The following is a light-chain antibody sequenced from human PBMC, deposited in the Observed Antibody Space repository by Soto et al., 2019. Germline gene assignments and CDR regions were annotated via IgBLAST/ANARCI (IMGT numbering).Light chain of an antibody. Sequence: EILLTQSPATLSVSPGERATLSCRASQSVGSNLAWYQQKPGQALRLLISGSSTRASDFPARFSGSGSGTEFTLIISSLQSEDFAVYYCQQYNDWPITFGQGTRLEIK. J-gene: IGKJ5*01. CDR3: QQYNDWPIT. CDR1: QSVGSN. V-gene: IGKV3-15*01. CDR2: GSS.